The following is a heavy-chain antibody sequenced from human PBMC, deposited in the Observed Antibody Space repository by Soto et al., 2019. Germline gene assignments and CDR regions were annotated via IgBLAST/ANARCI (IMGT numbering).Heavy chain of an antibody. CDR1: GYTFTSYG. J-gene: IGHJ6*02. V-gene: IGHV1-18*01. CDR2: ISAYNGNT. D-gene: IGHD2-2*01. Sequence: ASVKVSCKASGYTFTSYGISWVRQAPGQGLEWMGWISAYNGNTNYAQKLQGRVTMTTDASTSTAYMELRSLRSDDTAVYYCARVVVVPAAMRGYYYYYGMDVWGQGTTVTVSS. CDR3: ARVVVVPAAMRGYYYYYGMDV.